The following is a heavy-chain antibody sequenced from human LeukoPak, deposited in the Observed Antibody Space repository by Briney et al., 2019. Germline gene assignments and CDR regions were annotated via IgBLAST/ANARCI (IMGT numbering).Heavy chain of an antibody. D-gene: IGHD3-3*01. J-gene: IGHJ4*02. CDR2: INPNSGGT. CDR3: ARLGHYDFWNGDY. CDR1: GYTFSDYY. Sequence: ASVKVSCKASGYTFSDYYMHWVRQAPGQGLEWKGWINPNSGGTDYAQKFQGRVTMTRDTSISTAYMELSRLRSDDTAVYYCARLGHYDFWNGDYWGQGTLVTVSS. V-gene: IGHV1-2*02.